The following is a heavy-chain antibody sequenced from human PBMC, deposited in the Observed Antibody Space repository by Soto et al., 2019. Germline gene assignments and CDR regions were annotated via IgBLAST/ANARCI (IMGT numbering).Heavy chain of an antibody. D-gene: IGHD5-12*01. CDR1: GFTFSDYY. V-gene: IGHV3-11*06. Sequence: QVQLVESGGGLVKPGGSLRLSCAASGFTFSDYYMSWIRQAPGKGLEWVSYITSSRSNFTNYADSVKGRFTISRDNAKNSVYLQMDSLRVEDTAVYYCVRDRGYSGFFYWGQVVLVTVSA. J-gene: IGHJ4*02. CDR2: ITSSRSNFT. CDR3: VRDRGYSGFFY.